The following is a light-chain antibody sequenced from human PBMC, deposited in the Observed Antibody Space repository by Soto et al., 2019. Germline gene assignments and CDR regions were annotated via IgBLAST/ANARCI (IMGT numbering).Light chain of an antibody. J-gene: IGKJ2*01. Sequence: DFVMTQTPLSSPVTLGQPASISCRSSQSLVHSDGNSYLSWLHQRPGQPPRLLIYMISNRFSGVPDRFSGSGAGTDFTLKISRVEPEYVGVYYCMQATHPYTVGQGTKLEIK. CDR1: QSLVHSDGNSY. CDR2: MIS. CDR3: MQATHPYT. V-gene: IGKV2-24*01.